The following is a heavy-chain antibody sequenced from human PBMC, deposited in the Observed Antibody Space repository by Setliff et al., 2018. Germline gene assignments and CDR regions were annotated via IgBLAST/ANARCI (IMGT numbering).Heavy chain of an antibody. CDR3: RVWVTMIEVDS. D-gene: IGHD3-22*01. CDR2: INHSGST. V-gene: IGHV4-34*01. CDR1: GGSFSDYY. J-gene: IGHJ4*02. Sequence: SETLSLTCTVYGGSFSDYYWGWIRQPPGKGLEWIAEINHSGSTNYNPSLKSRVTISVDTSRNQFTLKLSPVTAADTAVYYCRVWVTMIEVDSWAQGTLVTVSS.